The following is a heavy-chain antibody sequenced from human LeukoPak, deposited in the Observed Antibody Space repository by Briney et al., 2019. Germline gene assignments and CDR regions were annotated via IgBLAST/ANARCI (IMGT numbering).Heavy chain of an antibody. J-gene: IGHJ4*02. V-gene: IGHV3-23*01. CDR2: ISGSGGST. CDR1: GFTFSSYA. Sequence: GASLRLSCAASGFTFSSYAMSWVRQAPGKGLEWVSAISGSGGSTYYADSVKGRFTIFGDNSKNTLYLQMNSLRAEDTAVYYCAKAPVSYDSSGYYFDYWGQGTLVTVSS. D-gene: IGHD3-22*01. CDR3: AKAPVSYDSSGYYFDY.